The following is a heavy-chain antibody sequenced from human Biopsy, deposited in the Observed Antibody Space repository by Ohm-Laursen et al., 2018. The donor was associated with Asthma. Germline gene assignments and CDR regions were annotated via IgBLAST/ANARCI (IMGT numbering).Heavy chain of an antibody. CDR3: AKERYYDFWSGYPI. CDR2: IWYDGSNK. V-gene: IGHV3-33*06. J-gene: IGHJ3*02. D-gene: IGHD3-3*01. Sequence: SLRLSCAASGFTFSSYGMHWVRQAPGKGLEWVAVIWYDGSNKYYADSVKGRFTISRDNSKNTLYLQMNSLRAEDTAAYYCAKERYYDFWSGYPIWGQGTMVTVSS. CDR1: GFTFSSYG.